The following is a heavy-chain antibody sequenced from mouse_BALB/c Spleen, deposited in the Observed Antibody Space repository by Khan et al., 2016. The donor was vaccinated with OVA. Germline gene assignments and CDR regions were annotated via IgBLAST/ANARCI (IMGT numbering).Heavy chain of an antibody. J-gene: IGHJ3*01. Sequence: QVQLKQSGPGLVQPSQSLSITCTVSGFSLTTYGVHWVRQSPGKGLEWLGVIWSGGSTDYNAPFISRLSISKDSSESQVFFKMNSLQVNDTAIYYCARNYDYDEGLAYWGQGTLVTVSA. V-gene: IGHV2-2*02. CDR1: GFSLTTYG. D-gene: IGHD2-4*01. CDR3: ARNYDYDEGLAY. CDR2: IWSGGST.